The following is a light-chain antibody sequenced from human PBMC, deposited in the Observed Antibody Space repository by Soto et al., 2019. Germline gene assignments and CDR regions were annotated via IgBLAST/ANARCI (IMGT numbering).Light chain of an antibody. J-gene: IGKJ4*01. CDR3: MQATHWPLT. CDR1: QSLVYSDGNTY. Sequence: DVVMTQSPLSLPVTLGQPASISCRSSQSLVYSDGNTYLNWFQQRPGQSPRRLIYNVSNRDSGVPDRFSGSGSGTDFTLKISRVEAEDVAVYYCMQATHWPLTFGGGTKVEIK. V-gene: IGKV2-30*01. CDR2: NVS.